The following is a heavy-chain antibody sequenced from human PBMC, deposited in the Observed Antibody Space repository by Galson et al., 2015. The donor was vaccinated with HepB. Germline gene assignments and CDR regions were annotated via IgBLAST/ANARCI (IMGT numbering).Heavy chain of an antibody. CDR2: ISSSSSYI. J-gene: IGHJ3*02. V-gene: IGHV3-21*01. D-gene: IGHD3-9*01. Sequence: SLRLSCAASGFTFSSYSMNWVRQAPGKGLEWVSSISSSSSYIYYADSVKGRFTISRDNAKNSLYLQMNSLRAEDTAVYYCARGAVVYYDILTGYYSDAFDIWGQGTMVTVSS. CDR1: GFTFSSYS. CDR3: ARGAVVYYDILTGYYSDAFDI.